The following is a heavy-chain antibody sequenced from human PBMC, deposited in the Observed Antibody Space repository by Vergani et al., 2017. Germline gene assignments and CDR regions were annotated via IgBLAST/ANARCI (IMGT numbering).Heavy chain of an antibody. V-gene: IGHV1-69*12. CDR1: GGTFSSYT. CDR3: ARNSSGWYDS. CDR2: LSPVSGTP. D-gene: IGHD3-22*01. J-gene: IGHJ5*01. Sequence: QVQLVQSGAEVKKPGSSVKVSCKASGGTFSSYTISWVRQSPGQGLEWMGGLSPVSGTPTYAQKFRGRVTLTADESTNTAYMELSSLRSDDTGMYYCARNSSGWYDSWGQGTRVTVSS.